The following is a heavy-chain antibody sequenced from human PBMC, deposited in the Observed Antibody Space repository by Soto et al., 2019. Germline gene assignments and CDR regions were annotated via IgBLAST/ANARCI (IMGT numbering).Heavy chain of an antibody. D-gene: IGHD1-1*01. CDR3: ARGRTVSSIGPLLV. Sequence: QIQLVQSGAEVKKPGASVKVSCKASGYNFFDYGVSWVRQAPGQGLEWMGWVSPKSGNTDNARKVQGRVTMTTDISTSTAYMELRGLISDDTGVYYCARGRTVSSIGPLLVWGQGTLVSVSS. V-gene: IGHV1-18*01. CDR1: GYNFFDYG. J-gene: IGHJ1*01. CDR2: VSPKSGNT.